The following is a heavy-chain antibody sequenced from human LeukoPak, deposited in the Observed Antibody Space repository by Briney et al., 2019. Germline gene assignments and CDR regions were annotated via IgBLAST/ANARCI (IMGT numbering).Heavy chain of an antibody. Sequence: SETLSLTCAVSGGPFSGYYWTWIRQPPGKGLEWIGEINHSGSTNYNTSLKSRVTISVDTSKNQLSLKLRSVTAADTAVYYCARNLSAGTGNTYAYWGQGTLVTVSS. CDR3: ARNLSAGTGNTYAY. CDR2: INHSGST. V-gene: IGHV4-34*01. CDR1: GGPFSGYY. D-gene: IGHD1-1*01. J-gene: IGHJ4*02.